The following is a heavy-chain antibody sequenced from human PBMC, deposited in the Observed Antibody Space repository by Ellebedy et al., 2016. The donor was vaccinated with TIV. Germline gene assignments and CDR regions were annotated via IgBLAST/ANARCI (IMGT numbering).Heavy chain of an antibody. D-gene: IGHD3-3*01. CDR3: ARAGYDFGVYP. CDR2: INDSGST. Sequence: GSLRLSXAVYGGSFSGYYWSWIRQPPGKGLEWIGEINDSGSTNFNPSLESRVTISVDTSKNQFSLKLSSVTAADTAVYYCARAGYDFGVYPWGQGTLVTVSS. V-gene: IGHV4-34*01. J-gene: IGHJ5*02. CDR1: GGSFSGYY.